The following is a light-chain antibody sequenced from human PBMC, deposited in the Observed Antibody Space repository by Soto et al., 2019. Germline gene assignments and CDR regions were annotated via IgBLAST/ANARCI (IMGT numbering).Light chain of an antibody. CDR3: QQYFGTPLT. CDR1: QSVSNN. CDR2: GAS. Sequence: EIVLTQSPGTLSLSTGERATLSCRASQSVSNNYLAWYQQKPGQAPRLLIYGASTRATGIPARFSGSGSGTEFTLTISSLQAEDVAVYYCQQYFGTPLTFGGGTKVDI. J-gene: IGKJ4*01. V-gene: IGKV3-15*01.